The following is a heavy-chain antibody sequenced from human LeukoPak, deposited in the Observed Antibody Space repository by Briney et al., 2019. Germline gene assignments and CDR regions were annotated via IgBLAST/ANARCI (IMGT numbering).Heavy chain of an antibody. CDR1: GYTFTNFA. D-gene: IGHD6-25*01. CDR3: ATYRSADLGFDP. Sequence: ASVKVSCKASGYTFTNFAMNWVRQAPGQGLEWMGWINTNTGNPTYARDFTGRFVFSLDTSVRTAYLQIDSLRPEDTAVYYCATYRSADLGFDPWGQGTLVTVSS. J-gene: IGHJ5*02. CDR2: INTNTGNP. V-gene: IGHV7-4-1*01.